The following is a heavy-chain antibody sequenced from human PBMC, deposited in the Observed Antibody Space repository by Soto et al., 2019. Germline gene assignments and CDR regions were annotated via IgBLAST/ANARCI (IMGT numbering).Heavy chain of an antibody. D-gene: IGHD5-18*01. CDR2: IYHSGST. CDR1: GDSISSGGYS. J-gene: IGHJ4*02. Sequence: QLQLQASGSGLVKPSQTLSLTCAVSGDSISSGGYSWSWIRQPPGKGLEWIGFIYHSGSTYYNPSLKSRVIIAVDRSKNQFSLKLTSVTAADTAIYYCSRGDTVITPFDYWCQGTLVTVSS. V-gene: IGHV4-30-2*01. CDR3: SRGDTVITPFDY.